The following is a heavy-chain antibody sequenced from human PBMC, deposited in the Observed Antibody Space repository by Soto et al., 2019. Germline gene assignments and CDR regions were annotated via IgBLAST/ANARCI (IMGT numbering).Heavy chain of an antibody. Sequence: LSLPCPVSGGSISSHYRSWIRQPSGKGLEWIGRIYTSENTHYNPSLRSRVSMSLDTSKNQLSLNLSSVPAADTAVYYCARGVGRSSWTSFDSWGQGTLVTVSS. CDR2: IYTSENT. CDR1: GGSISSHY. CDR3: ARGVGRSSWTSFDS. D-gene: IGHD6-13*01. V-gene: IGHV4-4*07. J-gene: IGHJ4*02.